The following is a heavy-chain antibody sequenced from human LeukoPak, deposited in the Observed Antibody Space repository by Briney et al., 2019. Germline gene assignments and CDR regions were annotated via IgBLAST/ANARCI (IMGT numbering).Heavy chain of an antibody. CDR3: AKDRSSGYPEWEFDL. D-gene: IGHD3-22*01. CDR1: GFTFSNYA. J-gene: IGHJ2*01. V-gene: IGHV3-23*01. CDR2: ISGSGANT. Sequence: PGGSLRLSCAASGFTFSNYAMNWVRQPPGKGLEWVSAISGSGANTYYADSVKGRSTISKDNSKNTLYLQMNILRAEDSAVFYWAKDRSSGYPEWEFDLWGRGTLVTVSS.